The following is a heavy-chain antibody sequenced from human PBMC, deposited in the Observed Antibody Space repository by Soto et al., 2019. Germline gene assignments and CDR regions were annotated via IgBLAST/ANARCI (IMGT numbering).Heavy chain of an antibody. J-gene: IGHJ6*02. V-gene: IGHV1-2*04. D-gene: IGHD3-22*01. CDR1: GYTFTGYY. CDR3: ARATYYYDSSGSWYGMDV. Sequence: GASVNVSCKASGYTFTGYYMHWVRQAPGQGLEWMGWINPNSGGTNYAQKFQGWVTMTRDTSISTAYMELSRLRSDDTAVYYCARATYYYDSSGSWYGMDVWGQGTTVTVS. CDR2: INPNSGGT.